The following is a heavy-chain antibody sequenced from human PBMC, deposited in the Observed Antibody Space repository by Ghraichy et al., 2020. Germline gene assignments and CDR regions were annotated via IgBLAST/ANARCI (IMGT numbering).Heavy chain of an antibody. D-gene: IGHD3-3*01. J-gene: IGHJ4*02. Sequence: GGSLRLSCAASGFTFSNAWMSWVRQAPGKGLEWVGRIKSKTDGGTTDYAAPVKGRFTISRDDSKNTLYLQMNSLKTEDTAVYYCTTDPHFTISIIDYWGQGTLVTVSS. V-gene: IGHV3-15*01. CDR1: GFTFSNAW. CDR2: IKSKTDGGTT. CDR3: TTDPHFTISIIDY.